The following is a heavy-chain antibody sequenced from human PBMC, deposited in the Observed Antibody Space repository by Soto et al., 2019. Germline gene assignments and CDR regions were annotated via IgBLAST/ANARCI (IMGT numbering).Heavy chain of an antibody. D-gene: IGHD2-2*01. J-gene: IGHJ4*02. CDR3: ARGGGSTKVDY. Sequence: QVQLQESGPGLVKPSQTLSLTCTVSGGSITSSGYYWSWIRQPPGEGLEWIGFTFNSGSTSYNPSVKRRVTISVDTSSNQFSLNLKSVTAADTAVYYCARGGGSTKVDYWGQGTLVTVSP. CDR1: GGSITSSGYY. V-gene: IGHV4-31*03. CDR2: TFNSGST.